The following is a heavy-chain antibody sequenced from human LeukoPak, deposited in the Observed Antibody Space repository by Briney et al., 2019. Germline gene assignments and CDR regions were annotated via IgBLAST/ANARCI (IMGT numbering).Heavy chain of an antibody. Sequence: SETLSLTCTVSGGSISTYYWSWIRQPPGKGLEWIGYIYYSGSTNYNPSLKSRVTISVDTSKNQFSLKLSSVTAADTAVYYCARGTGSSTSCYWSDPWGQGTLVTVSS. V-gene: IGHV4-59*01. D-gene: IGHD2-2*01. CDR3: ARGTGSSTSCYWSDP. J-gene: IGHJ5*02. CDR2: IYYSGST. CDR1: GGSISTYY.